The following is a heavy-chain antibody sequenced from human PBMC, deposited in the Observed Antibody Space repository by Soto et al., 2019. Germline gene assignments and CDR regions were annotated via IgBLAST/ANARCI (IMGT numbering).Heavy chain of an antibody. CDR3: ARIPVGYCSGGSCSKWAYYYGMDV. CDR1: GGSFSCYY. CDR2: INHSGST. V-gene: IGHV4-34*01. J-gene: IGHJ6*02. D-gene: IGHD2-15*01. Sequence: SETLYVTCAVYGGSFSCYYWSWIRQPPGKGLEWIGEINHSGSTNYNPSLKSRVTISVDTSKNQFSLKLSSVTAADTAVYYCARIPVGYCSGGSCSKWAYYYGMDVWGQGTTVT.